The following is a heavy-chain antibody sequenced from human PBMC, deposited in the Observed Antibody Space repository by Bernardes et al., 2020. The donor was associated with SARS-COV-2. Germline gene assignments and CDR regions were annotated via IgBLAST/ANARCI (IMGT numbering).Heavy chain of an antibody. D-gene: IGHD3-3*01. CDR3: ASGGFWSGYSNRVFDY. J-gene: IGHJ4*02. Sequence: GGSLRLSCAASGFTFSSYAMSWVRQAPGKGLEWVSAISGSGGSTYYADSVKGRFTISRDNSKNTLYLQMNSLRAEDTAVYYCASGGFWSGYSNRVFDYWGQGTLVTVSS. CDR1: GFTFSSYA. V-gene: IGHV3-23*01. CDR2: ISGSGGST.